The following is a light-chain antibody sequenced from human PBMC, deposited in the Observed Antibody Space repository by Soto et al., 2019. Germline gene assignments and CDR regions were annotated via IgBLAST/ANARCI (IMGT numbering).Light chain of an antibody. CDR2: GTS. CDR1: QNIAEF. J-gene: IGKJ4*01. V-gene: IGKV1-39*01. CDR3: QQFYSPVLS. Sequence: DVQMTQSPSSLSASIGDRVTLTCRASQNIAEFLNWYQVKSDKGPKLLIYGTSTLQSGVPSRFSGGGSGTEFTLTISNLHPEDFAVYYCQQFYSPVLSFGGGTIVELK.